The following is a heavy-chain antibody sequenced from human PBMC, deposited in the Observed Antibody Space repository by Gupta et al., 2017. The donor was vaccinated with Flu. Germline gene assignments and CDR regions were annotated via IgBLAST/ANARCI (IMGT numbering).Heavy chain of an antibody. Sequence: AMHWVRRAPGKGLEWVAGIAYDGSNEYYADSVKGRFTISRDNSKSTVFLQMKSLRNEDAAIYYCARTTSMDVWGKGTTVTVSS. CDR1: A. CDR3: ARTTSMDV. CDR2: IAYDGSNE. J-gene: IGHJ6*03. D-gene: IGHD1-1*01. V-gene: IGHV3-30*04.